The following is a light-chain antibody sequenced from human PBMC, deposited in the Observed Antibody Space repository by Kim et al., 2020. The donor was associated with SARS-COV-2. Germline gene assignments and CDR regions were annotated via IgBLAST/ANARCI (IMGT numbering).Light chain of an antibody. V-gene: IGLV2-23*02. CDR3: CSYAGSSTFHVV. CDR1: SSDVGSYNL. Sequence: LTQPASVSGSPGQSITISCTGTSSDVGSYNLVSWYQQHPGKAPKLMIYEVSKRPSGVSNRFSGSKSGNTASLTISGLQAEDEADYYCCSYAGSSTFHVVFGGGTKVTVL. J-gene: IGLJ2*01. CDR2: EVS.